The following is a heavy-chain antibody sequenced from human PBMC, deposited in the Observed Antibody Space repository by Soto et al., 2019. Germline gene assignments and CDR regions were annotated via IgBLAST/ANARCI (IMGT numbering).Heavy chain of an antibody. D-gene: IGHD6-6*01. CDR3: ARAPRIGARPLTFDY. CDR2: IIPIFGTA. V-gene: IGHV1-69*01. J-gene: IGHJ4*02. CDR1: GGTFSSYA. Sequence: QVQLVQSGAEVKKPGSSVKVSCKASGGTFSSYAISWVRQAPGQGLEWMGGIIPIFGTANYAQKFQGRVTITADEYTSTAYMDLRSLRSEDTAIYYCARAPRIGARPLTFDYWGQGTLVTGSS.